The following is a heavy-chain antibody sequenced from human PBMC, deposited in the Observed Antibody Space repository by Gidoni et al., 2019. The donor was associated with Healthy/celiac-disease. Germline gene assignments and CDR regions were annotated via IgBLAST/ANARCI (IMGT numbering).Heavy chain of an antibody. J-gene: IGHJ4*02. CDR2: ISSSSSTL. D-gene: IGHD2-2*01. CDR3: ARDWGCSSASCYAFDY. Sequence: EVQLVESGGGLVQPGGSLRLSCAASGFTFSSYSMNWVRQAPGKGLEWVSYISSSSSTLYYADSVKGRFTISRDNAKNSLYLQMNSLRAEDTAVYYCARDWGCSSASCYAFDYWGQGTLVTVSS. V-gene: IGHV3-48*01. CDR1: GFTFSSYS.